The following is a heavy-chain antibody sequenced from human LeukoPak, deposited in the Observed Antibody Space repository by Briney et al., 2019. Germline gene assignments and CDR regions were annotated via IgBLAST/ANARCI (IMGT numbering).Heavy chain of an antibody. D-gene: IGHD6-19*01. CDR2: IIPIFGTA. CDR3: ARGGSSGWYGGTVGFDY. J-gene: IGHJ4*02. V-gene: IGHV1-69*13. CDR1: GGTFSSYA. Sequence: SVKVSCKASGGTFSSYAISWVRQAPGQGLEWMGGIIPIFGTANYAQKFQGRVTITADESTSTAYMELSSLRSEDTAVYYCARGGSSGWYGGTVGFDYWGQGTLVTVSS.